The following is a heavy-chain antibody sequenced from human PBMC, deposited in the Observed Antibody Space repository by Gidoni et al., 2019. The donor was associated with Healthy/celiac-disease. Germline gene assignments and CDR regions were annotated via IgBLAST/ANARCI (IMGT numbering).Heavy chain of an antibody. CDR1: GFTVSSNY. V-gene: IGHV3-53*02. CDR2: IYSGGRK. J-gene: IGHJ6*02. CDR3: ARGVSGPVGKDV. D-gene: IGHD2-15*01. Sequence: EVQLVETGGGLIQPGGSLRLSCAASGFTVSSNYMSWVRQAPGKGLEWVSVIYSGGRKDYADSVKGRFTISRDNSKNTLYLQRNSMRAEDTAVYDCARGVSGPVGKDVWGQGTTVTVSS.